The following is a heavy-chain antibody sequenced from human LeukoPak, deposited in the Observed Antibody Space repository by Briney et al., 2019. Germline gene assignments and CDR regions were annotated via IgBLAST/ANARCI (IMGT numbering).Heavy chain of an antibody. Sequence: ASVKVSCKASGYTFTSYDINWVRQATGQGLEWMGWMNPNSGNTGYAQKFQGRVTITRNTSISTAYMELSSLRSDDTAVYYCASSGEAYFDWLLLYYWGQGTLVTVSS. CDR2: MNPNSGNT. V-gene: IGHV1-8*03. D-gene: IGHD3-9*01. J-gene: IGHJ4*02. CDR1: GYTFTSYD. CDR3: ASSGEAYFDWLLLYY.